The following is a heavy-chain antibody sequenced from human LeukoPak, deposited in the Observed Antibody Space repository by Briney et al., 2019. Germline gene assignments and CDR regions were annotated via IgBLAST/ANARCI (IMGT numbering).Heavy chain of an antibody. CDR3: ASSAKHYSSSSEFDY. V-gene: IGHV3-21*01. J-gene: IGHJ4*02. Sequence: PGGSLRLSCAASGFTFSSYSMNWVRQAPGKGLEWVSSISSSSSYIYYADSVKGRFTISRDNAKNPLYLQMNSLRAEDTAVYYCASSAKHYSSSSEFDYWGQGTLVTVSS. CDR2: ISSSSSYI. CDR1: GFTFSSYS. D-gene: IGHD6-6*01.